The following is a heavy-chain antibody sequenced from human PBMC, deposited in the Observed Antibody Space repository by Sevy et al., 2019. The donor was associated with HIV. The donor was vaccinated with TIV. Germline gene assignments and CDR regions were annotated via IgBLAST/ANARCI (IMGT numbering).Heavy chain of an antibody. CDR1: GGSFSGYY. CDR3: ERGRRLYSLRGYFDY. D-gene: IGHD3-16*01. Sequence: SETLSLTCAVYGGSFSGYYWSWIRQPPGKGLEWIGEINQSGSTNYNPSLKSRVTISVDTSKNRFSLKLSSVTAPDTAVYYCERGRRLYSLRGYFDYWGQGTLVTVSS. V-gene: IGHV4-34*01. CDR2: INQSGST. J-gene: IGHJ4*02.